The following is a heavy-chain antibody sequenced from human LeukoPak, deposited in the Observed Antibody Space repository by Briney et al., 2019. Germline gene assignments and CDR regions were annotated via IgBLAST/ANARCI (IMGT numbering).Heavy chain of an antibody. V-gene: IGHV3-23*01. D-gene: IGHD5-18*01. CDR3: AKSRSPGYSMGYDPDY. CDR2: ISGSGGGT. Sequence: GGSLRPSCGAPGFTFSTYGMKLGRQAPGEGPEWVLAISGSGGGTFYTHSVKGRFTISRDNSKNTLFLQMNGLRAEDTATYYCAKSRSPGYSMGYDPDYWGQGTLVIVST. CDR1: GFTFSTYG. J-gene: IGHJ4*02.